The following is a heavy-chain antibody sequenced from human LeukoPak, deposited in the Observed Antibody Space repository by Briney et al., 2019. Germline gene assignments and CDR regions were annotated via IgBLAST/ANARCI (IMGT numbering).Heavy chain of an antibody. CDR1: GYTFTSYY. V-gene: IGHV1-46*01. D-gene: IGHD3-22*01. CDR3: AREAYYYDSSGYYDY. CDR2: INPSGGGT. J-gene: IGHJ4*02. Sequence: GASVKVSCKASGYTFTSYYMHWVRQAPGQGLEWTGIINPSGGGTSYAQKFQGRVTMTRDTSTSTVYMELSSLRSEDTAVYYCAREAYYYDSSGYYDYWGQGTLVTVSS.